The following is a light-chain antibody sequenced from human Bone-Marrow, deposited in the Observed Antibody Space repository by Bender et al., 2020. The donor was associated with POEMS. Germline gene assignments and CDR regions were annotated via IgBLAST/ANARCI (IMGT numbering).Light chain of an antibody. V-gene: IGLV2-14*03. CDR3: SSYTSSSTLVV. Sequence: SALTQPASVSGSPGQSITISCTGTSSDVGGYNYVSWYQQQPGKAPKLLIYDVNYRPSGVSFRFSGSKSGNTASLTISGLQAEDEADYYCSSYTSSSTLVVFGGGTKLTVL. J-gene: IGLJ2*01. CDR2: DVN. CDR1: SSDVGGYNY.